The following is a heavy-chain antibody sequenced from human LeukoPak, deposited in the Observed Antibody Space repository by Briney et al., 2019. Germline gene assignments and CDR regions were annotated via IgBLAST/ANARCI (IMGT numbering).Heavy chain of an antibody. CDR1: GLTFTNYA. V-gene: IGHV3-23*01. J-gene: IGHJ4*02. Sequence: GGSLKLSCAASGLTFTNYAMSWVRQAPGKGLEWVSTISGSGSSTYYADSVKGRFTISRDNSKNTLFLQINSLRAEDTAVYYCARALGSSSSYFDYWGQGTLVTVSS. CDR2: ISGSGSST. D-gene: IGHD6-6*01. CDR3: ARALGSSSSYFDY.